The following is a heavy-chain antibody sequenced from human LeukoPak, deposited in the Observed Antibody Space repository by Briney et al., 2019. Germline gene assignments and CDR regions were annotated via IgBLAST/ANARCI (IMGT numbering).Heavy chain of an antibody. CDR2: ISYDGDNQ. CDR3: ARAGYSSSWYEGIFDY. Sequence: GGSLRLSCAASGFTFSSYAMHWVRQAPGKGLEWVAFISYDGDNQYYADSVKGRFTISRDNSKSTLYLQMNSLRDEDTAVYYCARAGYSSSWYEGIFDYWGQGTLVTVSS. J-gene: IGHJ4*02. V-gene: IGHV3-30*04. D-gene: IGHD6-13*01. CDR1: GFTFSSYA.